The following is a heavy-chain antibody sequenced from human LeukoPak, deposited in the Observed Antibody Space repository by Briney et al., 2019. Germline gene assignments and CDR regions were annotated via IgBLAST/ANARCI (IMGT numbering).Heavy chain of an antibody. CDR3: ARLNTIFGVGHDH. CDR2: IYTSGSA. CDR1: GGSISSYY. J-gene: IGHJ4*02. D-gene: IGHD3-3*01. Sequence: SETLSLTCTVSGGSISSYYWSWIRQPAGKGLEWIGRIYTSGSANYNPSLRSRVTMSVDTSKNQFSLKLSSVTAADTAVYYCARLNTIFGVGHDHWGQGTLVTVSS. V-gene: IGHV4-4*07.